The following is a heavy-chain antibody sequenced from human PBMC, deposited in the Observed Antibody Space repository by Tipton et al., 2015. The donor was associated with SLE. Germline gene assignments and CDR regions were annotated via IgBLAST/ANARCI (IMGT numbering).Heavy chain of an antibody. CDR3: ARRPLDSGYIGGVDV. D-gene: IGHD5-18*01. V-gene: IGHV4-59*08. CDR1: GASISTYF. J-gene: IGHJ6*02. CDR2: IYYSGST. Sequence: LRLSCTVSGASISTYFWSWIRQPPGKGLEWIGYIYYSGSTNYNPSLKSRVTMSVDTSKNQFSLKVSSVTAADTAVYYCARRPLDSGYIGGVDVWGQGTTVTVS.